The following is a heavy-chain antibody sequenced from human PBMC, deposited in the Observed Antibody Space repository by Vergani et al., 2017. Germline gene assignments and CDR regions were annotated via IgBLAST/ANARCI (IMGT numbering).Heavy chain of an antibody. CDR2: IIPIFGTA. CDR3: ARRSGQGVQKNHYYYYMDV. CDR1: GGTFSSYA. J-gene: IGHJ6*03. D-gene: IGHD1-1*01. V-gene: IGHV1-69*01. Sequence: QVQLVQSGAEVKKPGSSVKVSCKASGGTFSSYAISWVRQAPGQGLEWMGGIIPIFGTANYAQKFQGRVTITADESTSTAYMELSSLRSEETAVYYCARRSGQGVQKNHYYYYMDVWGKGTTVTVSS.